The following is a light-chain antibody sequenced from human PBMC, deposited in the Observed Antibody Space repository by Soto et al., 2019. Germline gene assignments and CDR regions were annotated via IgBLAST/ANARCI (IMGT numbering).Light chain of an antibody. J-gene: IGKJ1*01. CDR2: GAS. Sequence: IVMTQSPATLPVSPGERATLSCRASQSVDSRLAWYQHKPGQAPRLLIYGASNRATGIPARFSGSGSGTDFTLTISSLEPEDFAVYYCQQRSNWPPWTFGQGTKVDIK. CDR1: QSVDSR. CDR3: QQRSNWPPWT. V-gene: IGKV3-11*01.